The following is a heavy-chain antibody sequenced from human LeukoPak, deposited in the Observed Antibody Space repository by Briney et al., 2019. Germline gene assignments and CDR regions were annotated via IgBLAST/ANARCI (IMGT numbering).Heavy chain of an antibody. V-gene: IGHV3-30*18. Sequence: GGSLRLSCAASGFTFSSYGMHWVRQSPGKGLEWVAVISYDGSNKYYADSVKGRFTISRDNSKNTLYLQMNSLRAEDTAVYYCAKEPYDSSGYPYIGWGQGTLVTVSS. J-gene: IGHJ4*02. CDR3: AKEPYDSSGYPYIG. CDR2: ISYDGSNK. D-gene: IGHD3-22*01. CDR1: GFTFSSYG.